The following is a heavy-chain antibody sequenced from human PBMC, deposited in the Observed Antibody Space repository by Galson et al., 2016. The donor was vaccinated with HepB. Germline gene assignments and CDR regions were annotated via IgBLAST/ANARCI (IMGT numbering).Heavy chain of an antibody. CDR2: ISSSSSYI. V-gene: IGHV3-21*01. J-gene: IGHJ4*02. CDR3: ARGDIVGAIFDY. D-gene: IGHD1-26*01. Sequence: SLRLSCAASGFTFSSYSMNWVRQAPGKGLEWVSSISSSSSYIYYADSVKGRFTMSRDNAKNSLYLQMNSLRAEDTAVYYCARGDIVGAIFDYWGQGTLVTVSS. CDR1: GFTFSSYS.